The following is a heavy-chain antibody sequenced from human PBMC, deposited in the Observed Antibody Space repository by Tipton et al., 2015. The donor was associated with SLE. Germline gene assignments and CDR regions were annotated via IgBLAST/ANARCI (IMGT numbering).Heavy chain of an antibody. V-gene: IGHV4-61*01. CDR2: IYYSGST. Sequence: TLSLTCTVSGYSISSGYYWSWIRQPPGKGLEWIGYIYYSGSTNYNPSLKSRDTISVDTSKNQFSLKLSSVTAADTAVYFCARWIAVPATANSDAFVIWGQGTIVTVSS. D-gene: IGHD2-2*01. CDR3: ARWIAVPATANSDAFVI. CDR1: GYSISSGYY. J-gene: IGHJ3*02.